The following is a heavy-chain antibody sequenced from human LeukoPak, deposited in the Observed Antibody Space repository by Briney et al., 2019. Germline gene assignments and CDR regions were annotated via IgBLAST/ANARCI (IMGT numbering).Heavy chain of an antibody. Sequence: SVKVSCKASGGTFRSYAISWVRQAPGQGLEWMGRIIPIFGTANYAQKFQGRVTITTDESTSTAYMELSSLRSEDTAVYYCAREAVTTDYYYYYYMDVWGKGTTVTVSS. V-gene: IGHV1-69*05. CDR1: GGTFRSYA. CDR3: AREAVTTDYYYYYYMDV. J-gene: IGHJ6*03. CDR2: IIPIFGTA. D-gene: IGHD4-11*01.